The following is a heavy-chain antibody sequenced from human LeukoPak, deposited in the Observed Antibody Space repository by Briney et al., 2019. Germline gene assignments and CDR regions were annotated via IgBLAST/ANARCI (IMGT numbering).Heavy chain of an antibody. CDR1: GFTFSSYA. D-gene: IGHD6-6*01. J-gene: IGHJ6*03. CDR3: ARSPRVQLLTIYYYYMDV. CDR2: ISYDGSNK. Sequence: GGSLRLSCAASGFTFSSYAMHWVRQAPGKGLEWVAVISYDGSNKYYADSVKGRFTISRDNSKNTLYLQMNSLRAEDTAVYYCARSPRVQLLTIYYYYMDVWGKGTTVTVSS. V-gene: IGHV3-30-3*01.